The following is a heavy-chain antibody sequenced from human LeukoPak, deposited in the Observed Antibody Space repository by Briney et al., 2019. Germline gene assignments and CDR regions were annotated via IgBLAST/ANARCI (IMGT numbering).Heavy chain of an antibody. CDR1: GGSISSSNW. CDR2: IYHSGST. V-gene: IGHV4-4*02. CDR3: ASTSYYLGMDV. D-gene: IGHD3-10*01. J-gene: IGHJ6*02. Sequence: AETLSLTCAVSGGSISSSNWWSWVRQPPGKGLEWIGEIYHSGSTNYNPSLKSRVTISVDKSKNQFSLKLSSVTAADTAVYYCASTSYYLGMDVWGQGTTVTVSS.